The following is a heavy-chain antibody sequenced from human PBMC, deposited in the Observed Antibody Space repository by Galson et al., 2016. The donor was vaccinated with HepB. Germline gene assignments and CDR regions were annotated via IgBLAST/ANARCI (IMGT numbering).Heavy chain of an antibody. D-gene: IGHD1-14*01. CDR2: IGTAGDT. CDR3: ARDGGGTGGYYYYAMDV. Sequence: SLRLSCAASGFTFSRYDVHWVRHVTGKGLEWVSAIGTAGDTHYPGSVKGRFTISRENAKNSLYLQMNSLRDEDTAVYYCARDGGGTGGYYYYAMDVWGQGTTVTVSS. CDR1: GFTFSRYD. V-gene: IGHV3-13*01. J-gene: IGHJ6*02.